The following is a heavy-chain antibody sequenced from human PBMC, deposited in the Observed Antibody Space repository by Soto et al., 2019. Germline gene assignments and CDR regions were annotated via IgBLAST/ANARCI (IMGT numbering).Heavy chain of an antibody. CDR1: GCTFSSYS. Sequence: GVLGVYCAVAGCTFSSYSVNTVRPAPGRGLEWVSSISSSRSYIYYADSVKGRFTISRDNAKNSLYLQMKSLRAEDTAVYYCARGGLDIFTGAHWFEPWGQGSLVTVSS. V-gene: IGHV3-21*01. J-gene: IGHJ5*02. D-gene: IGHD3-9*01. CDR2: ISSSRSYI. CDR3: ARGGLDIFTGAHWFEP.